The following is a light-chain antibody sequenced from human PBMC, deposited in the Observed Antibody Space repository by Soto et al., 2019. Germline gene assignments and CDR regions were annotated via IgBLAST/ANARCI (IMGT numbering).Light chain of an antibody. CDR1: QSVSSSY. J-gene: IGKJ1*01. CDR2: GAS. CDR3: QQYGSSPQT. V-gene: IGKV3-20*01. Sequence: EIVLTQSPGTLSLSPGERATLSCRASQSVSSSYLAWYQQKPGPAPRLLIYGASSRATGIPDRFSGSGSGTHFNLTISRLEPEDFAVYYCQQYGSSPQTLGQGTKVEIK.